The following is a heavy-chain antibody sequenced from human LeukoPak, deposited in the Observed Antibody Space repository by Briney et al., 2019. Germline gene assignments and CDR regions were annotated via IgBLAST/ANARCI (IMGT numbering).Heavy chain of an antibody. CDR2: IYYSGST. J-gene: IGHJ3*02. V-gene: IGHV4-59*01. D-gene: IGHD3-10*01. CDR1: GGSIGSYY. CDR3: ARDPPGVAFDI. Sequence: SETLSLTCTVSGGSIGSYYWSWIRQPPGKGLEWIGYIYYSGSTNYNPSLKSRVTISVDTSKNQFSLKLSSVTTADTAVYYCARDPPGVAFDIWGQGTMVTVSS.